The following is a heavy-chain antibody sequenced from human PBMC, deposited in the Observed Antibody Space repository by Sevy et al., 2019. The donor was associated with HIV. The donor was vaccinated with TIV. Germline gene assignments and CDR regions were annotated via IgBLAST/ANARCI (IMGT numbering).Heavy chain of an antibody. CDR3: AKAAMVRGVIGGPYYYYYMDV. D-gene: IGHD3-10*01. J-gene: IGHJ6*03. CDR2: ISGSGGST. V-gene: IGHV3-23*01. CDR1: GFTFSSYA. Sequence: GGSLRLSCAASGFTFSSYAMSWVRQAPGKGLEWVSAISGSGGSTYYADSVKGRFTISRDNSKNTLYLQMNSLRAEDTAVDYCAKAAMVRGVIGGPYYYYYMDVWGKGTTVTVSS.